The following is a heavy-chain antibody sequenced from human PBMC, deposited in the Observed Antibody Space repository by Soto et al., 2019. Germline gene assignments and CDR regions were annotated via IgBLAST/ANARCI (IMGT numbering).Heavy chain of an antibody. CDR3: ASAIVVVPAALFNWFYP. Sequence: SETLSLTCTVSGGSISSSSYYWGWIRQPPGKGLEWIGSIYYSGSTYYNPSLKSRVTISVDASKNQFSLKLSSVTAADTAVYYCASAIVVVPAALFNWFYPWGQGNLVTVSS. CDR1: GGSISSSSYY. V-gene: IGHV4-39*01. J-gene: IGHJ5*02. D-gene: IGHD2-2*01. CDR2: IYYSGST.